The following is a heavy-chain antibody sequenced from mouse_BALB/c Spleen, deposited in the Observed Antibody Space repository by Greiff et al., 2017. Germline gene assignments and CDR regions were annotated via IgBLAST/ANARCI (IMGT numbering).Heavy chain of an antibody. V-gene: IGHV1-69*02. Sequence: QVQLQQSGAELVRPGASVKLSCKASGYTFTSYWINWVKQRPGQGLEWIGNIYPSDSYTNYNQKFKDKATLTVDKSSSTAYMQLSSPTSEDSAVYYCTRGGYDYEEFAYWGQGTLVTVSA. D-gene: IGHD2-4*01. J-gene: IGHJ3*01. CDR3: TRGGYDYEEFAY. CDR2: IYPSDSYT. CDR1: GYTFTSYW.